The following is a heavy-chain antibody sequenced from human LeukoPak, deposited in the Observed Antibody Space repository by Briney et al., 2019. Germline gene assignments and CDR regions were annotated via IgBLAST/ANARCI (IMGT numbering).Heavy chain of an antibody. V-gene: IGHV3-23*01. Sequence: GGSLRLSCAASGFTFSSYAMSWVRQAPGKGLEWVSAISGSGGSTYYADSVKGRFTISRDNSKNTLYLQMNSLRAEDTAVYHCAKASSPGGWYSSNYWGQGTLVTVPS. D-gene: IGHD6-19*01. J-gene: IGHJ4*02. CDR2: ISGSGGST. CDR1: GFTFSSYA. CDR3: AKASSPGGWYSSNY.